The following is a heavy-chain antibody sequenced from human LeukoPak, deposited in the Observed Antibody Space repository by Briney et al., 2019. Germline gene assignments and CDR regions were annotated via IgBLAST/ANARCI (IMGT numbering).Heavy chain of an antibody. D-gene: IGHD6-13*01. J-gene: IGHJ4*02. V-gene: IGHV1-2*02. CDR2: INPNSGGA. CDR3: ATHRSSWYFDY. Sequence: ALVKVSCKASGYTFTGYYMHWVRQAPGQGLEWMGWINPNSGGANYAQKFQGRVTMTRDTSISTDYMEVSRLRSDDTAVYYCATHRSSWYFDYWGQGTLVTVSS. CDR1: GYTFTGYY.